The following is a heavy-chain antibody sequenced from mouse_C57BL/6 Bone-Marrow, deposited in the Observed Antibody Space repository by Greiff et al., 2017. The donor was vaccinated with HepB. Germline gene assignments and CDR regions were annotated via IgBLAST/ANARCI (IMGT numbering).Heavy chain of an antibody. CDR2: INPSTGGT. CDR1: GYSFTGYY. CDR3: ASREITTVVAHFDY. Sequence: VQLKESGPELVKPGASVKISCKASGYSFTGYYMNWVKQSPEKSLEWIGEINPSTGGTTYNQKFKAKATLTVDKSPSTAYMQLKSLTSEDSAVYYCASREITTVVAHFDYWGQGTTLTVSS. D-gene: IGHD1-1*01. J-gene: IGHJ2*01. V-gene: IGHV1-42*01.